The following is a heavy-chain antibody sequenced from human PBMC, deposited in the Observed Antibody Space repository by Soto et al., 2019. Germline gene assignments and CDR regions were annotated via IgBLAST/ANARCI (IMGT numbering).Heavy chain of an antibody. V-gene: IGHV3-33*01. J-gene: IGHJ6*02. CDR2: IWYDGSNK. CDR3: ARGLVDTAMVHDPPRGFKVPPYYGMDV. Sequence: GGSLRLSCAASGFTFSSYGMHWVRQAPGKGLEWVAVIWYDGSNKYYADSVKGRFTISRDNSKNTLYLQMNSLRAEDTAVYYCARGLVDTAMVHDPPRGFKVPPYYGMDVWGQGTTVTVSS. D-gene: IGHD5-18*01. CDR1: GFTFSSYG.